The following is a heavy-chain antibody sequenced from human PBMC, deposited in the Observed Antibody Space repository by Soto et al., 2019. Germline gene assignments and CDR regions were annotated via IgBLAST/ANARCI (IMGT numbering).Heavy chain of an antibody. V-gene: IGHV3-30*18. Sequence: QVQLVESGGGVVQPGRSLRLSCAASGFTFSSYGMHWVRKAPGKGLEWVAVISYDGSNKYYADSVKGRFTISRDNSKNTLYLQMNSLRAEDTAVYYCAKGGYSGSYWGGAFDIWGQGTMVTVSS. J-gene: IGHJ3*02. CDR1: GFTFSSYG. CDR2: ISYDGSNK. CDR3: AKGGYSGSYWGGAFDI. D-gene: IGHD1-26*01.